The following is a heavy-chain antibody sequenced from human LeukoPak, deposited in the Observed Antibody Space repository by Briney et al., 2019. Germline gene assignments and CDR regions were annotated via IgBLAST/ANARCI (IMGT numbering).Heavy chain of an antibody. J-gene: IGHJ4*02. D-gene: IGHD3-22*01. CDR3: SRLIDYYDSTGYESFFDY. CDR1: GYTFTSYT. Sequence: ASVKVSCKPSGYTFTSYTMNWMRQAPGQGLEWMGWINTNTGNSTYAQGFTGRFVFSLDTSVSTAYLQISSLKAEDTAVYYCSRLIDYYDSTGYESFFDYWGQGTLVTVSS. CDR2: INTNTGNS. V-gene: IGHV7-4-1*02.